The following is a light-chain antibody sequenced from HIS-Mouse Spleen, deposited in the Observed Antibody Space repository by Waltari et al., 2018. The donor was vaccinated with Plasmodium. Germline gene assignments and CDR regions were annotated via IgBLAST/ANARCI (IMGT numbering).Light chain of an antibody. CDR3: QQYGSSPYT. V-gene: IGKV3-20*01. CDR1: QSVSSSY. CDR2: GAS. Sequence: SPGTLSLSPGERATLSCRASQSVSSSYLAWYQQKPGQAPRLLIYGASSRATGIPDRFSGSGSGTDFTLTISRLEPEDFAVYYCQQYGSSPYTFGQGTKLEIK. J-gene: IGKJ2*01.